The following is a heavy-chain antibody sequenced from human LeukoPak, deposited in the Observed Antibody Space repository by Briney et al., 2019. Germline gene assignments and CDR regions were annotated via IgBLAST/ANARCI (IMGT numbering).Heavy chain of an antibody. CDR1: GFTFSSYA. V-gene: IGHV3-23*01. J-gene: IGHJ4*02. Sequence: SEGSLRLSCAASGFTFSSYAMSWVRQAPGKGLEWVSAISGSGGSTYYADSVKGRFTISRDNSKNTLYLQMNSLRAEDTAVYYCAKYYYDSSGYYYGPIYFDYWGQGTLVTVSS. CDR3: AKYYYDSSGYYYGPIYFDY. CDR2: ISGSGGST. D-gene: IGHD3-22*01.